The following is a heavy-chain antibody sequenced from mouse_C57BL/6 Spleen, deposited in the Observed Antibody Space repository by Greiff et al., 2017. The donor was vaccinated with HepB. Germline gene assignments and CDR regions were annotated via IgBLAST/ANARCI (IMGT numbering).Heavy chain of an antibody. CDR1: GYTFTSYW. Sequence: QVQLKQPGAELVRPGSSVKLSCKASGYTFTSYWMHWVKQRPIQGLEWIGNIDPSDSETHYNQKFKDKATVTVDKSSSTAYMQLSSLTSEDSAVYYCARDPSEVWGTGTTVTVSS. CDR3: ARDPSEV. V-gene: IGHV1-52*01. J-gene: IGHJ1*03. CDR2: IDPSDSET.